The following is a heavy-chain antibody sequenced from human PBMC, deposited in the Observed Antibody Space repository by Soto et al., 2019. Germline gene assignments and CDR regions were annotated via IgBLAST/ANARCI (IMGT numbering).Heavy chain of an antibody. V-gene: IGHV1-69*02. CDR1: GGTFSSYT. J-gene: IGHJ3*02. CDR2: IIPILGIA. CDR3: ARAWSGIAAAGTEDAFDI. Sequence: QVQLVQSGAEVKKPGSSVKVSCKASGGTFSSYTISWVRQAPGQGLEWMGRIIPILGIANYAQKFQGRVTITADKSTSTAYRELGRLRSEDTAVYYCARAWSGIAAAGTEDAFDIWGQGTMVTVSS. D-gene: IGHD6-13*01.